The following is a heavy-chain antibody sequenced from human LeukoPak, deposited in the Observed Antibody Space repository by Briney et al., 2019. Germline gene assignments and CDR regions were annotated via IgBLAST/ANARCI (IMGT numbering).Heavy chain of an antibody. CDR1: GFTFRSYG. D-gene: IGHD3-10*01. V-gene: IGHV3-33*01. J-gene: IGHJ4*02. CDR3: ARGHGSGSYIFDY. CDR2: IWYDGSNK. Sequence: GRSLRLSCAASGFTFRSYGMHWVRQAPGKGLEWVAIIWYDGSNKYYADSVKGRFTISRDNSKNTLYLQMNSLRAEDTAVYYCARGHGSGSYIFDYWGQGTLVTVSS.